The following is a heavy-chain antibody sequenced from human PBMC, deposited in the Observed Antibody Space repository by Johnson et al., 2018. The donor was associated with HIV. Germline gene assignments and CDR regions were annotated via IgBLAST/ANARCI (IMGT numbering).Heavy chain of an antibody. CDR3: AKARGYDPYDAFDI. CDR1: GFTFSSYG. Sequence: QVQLVESGGGVVQPGKSLTLSCAASGFTFSSYGMHWVRQAPGKGLEWVAFIRYDGSNKYYADSVKGRFTISRDNSKNTLYLQMNSLRAEDTAVYYCAKARGYDPYDAFDIWGQGTMVTVSS. J-gene: IGHJ3*02. D-gene: IGHD5-12*01. CDR2: IRYDGSNK. V-gene: IGHV3-30*02.